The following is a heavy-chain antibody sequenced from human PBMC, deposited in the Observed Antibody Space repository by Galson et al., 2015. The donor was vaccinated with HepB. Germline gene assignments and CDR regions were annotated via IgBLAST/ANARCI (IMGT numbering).Heavy chain of an antibody. J-gene: IGHJ3*02. CDR1: GFSLKTTGMR. Sequence: PALVKPTQTLTLTCTFSGFSLKTTGMRVTWIRQPPGKALEWLARIDWDDDKFYSTSLKTRLAISKDTSKNQVVLTMTNMDPVDTATYYCARARYGIDAFDIWGHGTMVTVSS. V-gene: IGHV2-70*04. D-gene: IGHD3-16*01. CDR2: IDWDDDK. CDR3: ARARYGIDAFDI.